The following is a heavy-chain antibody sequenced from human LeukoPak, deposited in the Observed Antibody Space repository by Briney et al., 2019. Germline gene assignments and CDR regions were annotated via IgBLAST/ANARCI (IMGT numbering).Heavy chain of an antibody. J-gene: IGHJ4*02. V-gene: IGHV3-7*01. Sequence: GGSLRLSCAASGFTFSSYWMSWVRQAPGKGLEWVANIKQDGSEKYYVDSVKGRFTISRDNAKNSLYLQMNSLRAEDTAVYYCARGGIRIAALSVLDYWGQGTLVTVSS. CDR1: GFTFSSYW. D-gene: IGHD6-13*01. CDR2: IKQDGSEK. CDR3: ARGGIRIAALSVLDY.